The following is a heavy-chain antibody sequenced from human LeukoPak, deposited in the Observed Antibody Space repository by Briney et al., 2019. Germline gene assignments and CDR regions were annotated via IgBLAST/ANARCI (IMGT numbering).Heavy chain of an antibody. V-gene: IGHV1-46*01. CDR2: INPSGGST. J-gene: IGHJ6*02. CDR3: ARDGFGV. D-gene: IGHD3-3*01. CDR1: GYTFTSYY. Sequence: ASVKVSCKASGYTFTSYYMHWVRQAPGQGLEWMGIINPSGGSTSYAQKFQGRVTMTRDTSISTAYMELSRLRSDDTAVYYCARDGFGVWGQGTTVTVSS.